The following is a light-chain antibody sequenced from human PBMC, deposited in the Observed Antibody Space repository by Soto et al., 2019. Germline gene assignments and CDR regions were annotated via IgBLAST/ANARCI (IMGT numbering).Light chain of an antibody. CDR1: QSVSSSY. V-gene: IGKV3-20*01. CDR2: GAS. CDR3: QQYGSSPGT. Sequence: EIVLTQSPGTLSLSPGERATLSCRASQSVSSSYLAWYQQKPGLAPRLLIYGASSRATGIPDRFSGSGSGTDFTLTISRLEPEDFAVYYCQQYGSSPGTFGGGTKVEIK. J-gene: IGKJ4*01.